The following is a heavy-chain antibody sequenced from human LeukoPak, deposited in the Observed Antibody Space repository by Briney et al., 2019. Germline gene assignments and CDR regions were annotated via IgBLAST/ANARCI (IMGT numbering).Heavy chain of an antibody. CDR1: GFTFSSYG. CDR3: ARDSPVFDAFDI. V-gene: IGHV3-33*01. Sequence: GGSLRLSCAASGFTFSSYGMPWVRQAPGKGLEWVAVIWYDGSNKYYADSVKGRFTISRDNSKNTLYLQMNSLRAEDTAVYYCARDSPVFDAFDIWGQGTMVTVSS. D-gene: IGHD1-20*01. J-gene: IGHJ3*02. CDR2: IWYDGSNK.